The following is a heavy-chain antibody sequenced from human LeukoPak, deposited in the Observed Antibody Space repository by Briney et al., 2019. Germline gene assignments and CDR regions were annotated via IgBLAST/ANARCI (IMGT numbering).Heavy chain of an antibody. Sequence: ASVTVSFTASGYTFTGYHMHWVRQAPGQGLEWMGWINPNSGGTNYAQKFQGRVTMTRDTSISTAYMELSRLRSDDTAVYYCATLNIVGATYYFDYWGQGTLVTVSS. J-gene: IGHJ4*02. D-gene: IGHD1-26*01. CDR2: INPNSGGT. CDR3: ATLNIVGATYYFDY. CDR1: GYTFTGYH. V-gene: IGHV1-2*02.